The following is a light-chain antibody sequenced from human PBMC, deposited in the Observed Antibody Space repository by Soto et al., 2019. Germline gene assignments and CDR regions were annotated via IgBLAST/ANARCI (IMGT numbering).Light chain of an antibody. CDR2: AAS. J-gene: IGKJ1*01. CDR3: QQLNSYPRT. V-gene: IGKV1-9*01. Sequence: DIQLTQSPSFLSASVGDRVTITCLASQGISSYLAWYQQKPGKAPKLLIYAASTLQSGVPSRFSGSGSGTEFTLTISSLHPEDFATYYCQQLNSYPRTFGQGTKVDIK. CDR1: QGISSY.